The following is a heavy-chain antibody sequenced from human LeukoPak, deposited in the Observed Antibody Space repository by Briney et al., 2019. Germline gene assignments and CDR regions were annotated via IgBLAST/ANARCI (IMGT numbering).Heavy chain of an antibody. CDR1: GFTFSSYA. Sequence: GGSLRLSCAASGFTFSSYAMSWVRQAPGKGLEWVAFIRYDGSNKYYADSVKGRFTISRDNSKNTLYLQMNSLRAEDTAVYYCAKDPRGGQKPGDYWGQGTLVTVSS. CDR3: AKDPRGGQKPGDY. V-gene: IGHV3-30*02. D-gene: IGHD3-10*01. J-gene: IGHJ4*02. CDR2: IRYDGSNK.